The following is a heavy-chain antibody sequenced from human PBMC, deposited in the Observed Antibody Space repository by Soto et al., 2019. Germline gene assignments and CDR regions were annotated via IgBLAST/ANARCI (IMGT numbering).Heavy chain of an antibody. D-gene: IGHD6-13*01. V-gene: IGHV3-30-3*01. CDR3: ARDRNRLYSSSWPRGFDP. Sequence: QVQLVESGGGVVQPGRSLRLSCAASGFTFSSYAMHWVRQAPGKGLEWVAVISYDGSNKYYADSVKGRFTISRDNSKNTLYLQMNSLRAEDTAVYYCARDRNRLYSSSWPRGFDPWGQGTLVTVSS. CDR2: ISYDGSNK. J-gene: IGHJ5*02. CDR1: GFTFSSYA.